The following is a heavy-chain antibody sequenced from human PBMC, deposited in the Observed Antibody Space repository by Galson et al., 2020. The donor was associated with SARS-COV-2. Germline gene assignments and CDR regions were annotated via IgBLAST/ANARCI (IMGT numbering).Heavy chain of an antibody. CDR2: IKSKTDGGTT. CDR1: GFTFSNAW. D-gene: IGHD3-22*01. CDR3: TTQTTYYYDSSGYYWPNGAFDI. J-gene: IGHJ3*02. Sequence: LSLTCAASGFTFSNAWMSWVRQAPGKGLEWVGRIKSKTDGGTTDYAAPVKGRFTISRDDSKNTLYLQMNSLKTEDTAVYYCTTQTTYYYDSSGYYWPNGAFDIWGQGTMVTVSS. V-gene: IGHV3-15*01.